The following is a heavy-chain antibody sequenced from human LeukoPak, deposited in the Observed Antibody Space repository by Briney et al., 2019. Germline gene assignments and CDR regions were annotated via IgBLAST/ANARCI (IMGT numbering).Heavy chain of an antibody. D-gene: IGHD6-13*01. CDR1: GGSIGTNY. CDR2: SSYSGSS. Sequence: SETLSLTYSVSGGSIGTNYWSWIRQVPGKGLEWIGYSSYSGSSNYNPSLKSRVTISVDTSKTRFSLYLNSVTAADTAVYYCARSDTHHIHSSSWHFDYWGQGTLVTVSS. V-gene: IGHV4-59*01. CDR3: ARSDTHHIHSSSWHFDY. J-gene: IGHJ4*02.